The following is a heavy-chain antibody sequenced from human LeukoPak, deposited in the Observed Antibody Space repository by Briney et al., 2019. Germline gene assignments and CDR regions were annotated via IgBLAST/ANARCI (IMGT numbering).Heavy chain of an antibody. CDR2: FYTEDGET. D-gene: IGHD3-10*01. Sequence: ASVTVSCKVSGYTLTELSMHWVRQAPGKGLEWMGGFYTEDGETIYAQKFQGRVTITEDPSTDTAYMKLSSLRSEDTVVYYCATDSVTMVRGVISYYYGMDVWGQGTTVTVSS. V-gene: IGHV1-24*01. J-gene: IGHJ6*02. CDR3: ATDSVTMVRGVISYYYGMDV. CDR1: GYTLTELS.